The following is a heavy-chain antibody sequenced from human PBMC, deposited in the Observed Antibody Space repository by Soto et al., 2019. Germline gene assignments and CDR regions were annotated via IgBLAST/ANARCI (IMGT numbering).Heavy chain of an antibody. CDR1: GYTFTSYG. V-gene: IGHV1-18*04. CDR3: ARDHYSSGWYDKYYFDY. J-gene: IGHJ4*02. CDR2: ISGHTGNT. Sequence: GASVKVSCKASGYTFTSYGISWVRQAPGQGPEWMGWISGHTGNTNHPQSLQGRVTMTTDTSKNQFSLKLSSVTAADTAVYYCARDHYSSGWYDKYYFDYWGQGTLVTVSS. D-gene: IGHD6-19*01.